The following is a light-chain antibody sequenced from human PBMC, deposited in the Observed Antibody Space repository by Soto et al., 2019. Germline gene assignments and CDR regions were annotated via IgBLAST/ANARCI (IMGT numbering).Light chain of an antibody. Sequence: ETVMPQSPDTLSLSPGESSTLSGRASQSVSDNLAWYQQRPGQGPRLLIYGASSRATGIPARFSGSGSGTEFTLTISSLQSEDFAVYYCQQYNNWAETVGQGTKVDIK. V-gene: IGKV3D-15*01. CDR1: QSVSDN. J-gene: IGKJ1*01. CDR3: QQYNNWAET. CDR2: GAS.